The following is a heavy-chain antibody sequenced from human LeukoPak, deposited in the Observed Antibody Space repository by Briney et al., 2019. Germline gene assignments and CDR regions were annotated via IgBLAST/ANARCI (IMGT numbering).Heavy chain of an antibody. D-gene: IGHD2-15*01. V-gene: IGHV3-48*02. CDR2: ISSSSSTI. CDR3: ARVESGYCSGGSCPDAFDI. J-gene: IGHJ3*02. Sequence: GGSLRLSCAASGFTFISYSMNWVRQAPGKWLEWVSYISSSSSTIYYADSVKGRFTISRDNAKNSLYLQMNSLRDEDTAVYYCARVESGYCSGGSCPDAFDIWGQGTMVTVSS. CDR1: GFTFISYS.